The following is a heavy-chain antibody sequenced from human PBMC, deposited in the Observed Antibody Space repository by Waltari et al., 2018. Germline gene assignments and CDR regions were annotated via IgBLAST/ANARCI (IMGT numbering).Heavy chain of an antibody. J-gene: IGHJ4*02. CDR1: GYSISSGYY. CDR3: ARDPSYSFFGVVIPPEGFDY. V-gene: IGHV4-38-2*02. Sequence: QVQLQESGPGLVKPSETLSLTCAVSGYSISSGYYWGWIRHPPGKGREWIGSIYHSGSTYYNPSLKSRVTISVDTSKNQFSLKLSSVTAADTAVYYCARDPSYSFFGVVIPPEGFDYWGQGTLVTVSS. CDR2: IYHSGST. D-gene: IGHD3-3*01.